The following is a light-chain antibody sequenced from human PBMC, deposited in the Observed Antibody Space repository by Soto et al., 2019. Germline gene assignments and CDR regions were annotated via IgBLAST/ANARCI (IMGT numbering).Light chain of an antibody. V-gene: IGKV1-5*01. CDR1: QSISSW. CDR2: DAS. Sequence: DIQMTQSPSTLSAFVGDRVTITCRASQSISSWVAWYQQKPGKAPNLLIYDASSLESGVPSRFSGSGSGTDFTLTITSLQPEDSATYYCQQAASFPITFGQGTRLEIK. CDR3: QQAASFPIT. J-gene: IGKJ5*01.